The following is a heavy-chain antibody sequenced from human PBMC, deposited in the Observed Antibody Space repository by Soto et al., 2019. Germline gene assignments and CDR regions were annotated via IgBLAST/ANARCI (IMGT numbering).Heavy chain of an antibody. CDR3: AKDSGYNYGYFRWFAP. J-gene: IGHJ5*02. Sequence: SVKVSCKASGGTFSSYAINWVRQAPGQGLEWMGGIIPIFGTTNYAQKFQGRVTITADESPGTAYRELSSLRSEDTAFFYCAKDSGYNYGYFRWFAPWGQGTLVTVS. D-gene: IGHD5-18*01. CDR1: GGTFSSYA. V-gene: IGHV1-69*13. CDR2: IIPIFGTT.